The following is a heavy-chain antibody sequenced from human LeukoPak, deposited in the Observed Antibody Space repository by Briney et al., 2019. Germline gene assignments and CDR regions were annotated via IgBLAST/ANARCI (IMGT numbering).Heavy chain of an antibody. CDR2: IWSDGNNK. D-gene: IGHD5-18*01. J-gene: IGHJ4*01. V-gene: IGHV3-33*08. CDR3: ARERSLNTASLGY. CDR1: GFTFRNYG. Sequence: GRSLRLSCAASGFTFRNYGMHWVRQAPGKGLEWVAVIWSDGNNKHYADSVKGRFTISRDNSNNTLYLQMYSLRAEDTALYYCARERSLNTASLGYWGHGTLVTVSS.